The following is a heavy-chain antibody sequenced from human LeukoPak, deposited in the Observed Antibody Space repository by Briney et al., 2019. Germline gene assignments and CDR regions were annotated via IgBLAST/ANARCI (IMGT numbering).Heavy chain of an antibody. CDR3: ARLGYFDWLFDY. Sequence: PGGSLRLSCAASGFTFSSYSMNWVRQPPGKGLEWIGSIYYSGSTYYNPSLKSRVTISVDTSKNQFSLKLSSVTAADTAVYYCARLGYFDWLFDYWGQGTLVTVSS. CDR1: GFTFSSYSMN. J-gene: IGHJ4*02. CDR2: IYYSGST. D-gene: IGHD3-9*01. V-gene: IGHV4-39*01.